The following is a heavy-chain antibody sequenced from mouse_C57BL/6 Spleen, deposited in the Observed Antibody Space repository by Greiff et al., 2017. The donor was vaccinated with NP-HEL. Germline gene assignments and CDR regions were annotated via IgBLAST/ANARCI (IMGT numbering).Heavy chain of an antibody. J-gene: IGHJ1*03. D-gene: IGHD1-1*01. CDR2: ISSGGSYT. CDR3: ARQGYYGSSYVWYFDV. CDR1: GFTFSSYG. V-gene: IGHV5-6*01. Sequence: VQLKQSGGDLVKPGGSLKLSCAASGFTFSSYGMSWVRQTPDKRLEWVATISSGGSYTYYPDSVKGRFTISRDNAKNTLYLQMSSLKSEDTAMYYCARQGYYGSSYVWYFDVWGTGTTVTVSS.